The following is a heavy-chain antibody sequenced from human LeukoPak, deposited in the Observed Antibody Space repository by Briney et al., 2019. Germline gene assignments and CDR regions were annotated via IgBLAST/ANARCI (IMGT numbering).Heavy chain of an antibody. CDR2: ISWNSGST. Sequence: GRSLRLSCAASGFTFDDYAMHWVRQAPGKGLEWASGISWNSGSTGYADSVKGRFTISRDNAKNSLYLQMNSLRAEDTALYYCAKDGSNLGTAYVGEIWGQGTMVTVSS. V-gene: IGHV3-9*01. CDR3: AKDGSNLGTAYVGEI. J-gene: IGHJ3*02. D-gene: IGHD3-16*01. CDR1: GFTFDDYA.